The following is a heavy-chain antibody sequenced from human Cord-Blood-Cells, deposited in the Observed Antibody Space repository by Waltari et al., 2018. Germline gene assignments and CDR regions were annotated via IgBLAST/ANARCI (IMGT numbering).Heavy chain of an antibody. Sequence: QVQLQQWGAGLLKPSETLSLTCAVYGGSFSGYYWSWIRQPPGKGLEWIGEINHSGSTNYNPSLKSRVTISVDTSKNQFSLKLSSVTAADTAVYYCARLAVAGTGDAFDIWGQGTMVTDSS. J-gene: IGHJ3*02. D-gene: IGHD6-19*01. CDR1: GGSFSGYY. CDR2: INHSGST. CDR3: ARLAVAGTGDAFDI. V-gene: IGHV4-34*01.